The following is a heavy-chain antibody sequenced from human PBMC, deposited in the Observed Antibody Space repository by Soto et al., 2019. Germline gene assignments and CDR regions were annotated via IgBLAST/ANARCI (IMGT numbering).Heavy chain of an antibody. CDR3: VRDKDRQQLGGNYSYRIDV. J-gene: IGHJ6*04. D-gene: IGHD3-3*02. Sequence: QVQLVQSGAEVKKPGSSVTVSCKASGGTFGNSAISWVRQAPGQGLEWMGGIIPIFPTPDYAQKFQGRVKXTXDXATTTAYMELTSLGSEATAVYYCVRDKDRQQLGGNYSYRIDVWGEGTTVTVSS. CDR1: GGTFGNSA. CDR2: IIPIFPTP. V-gene: IGHV1-69*05.